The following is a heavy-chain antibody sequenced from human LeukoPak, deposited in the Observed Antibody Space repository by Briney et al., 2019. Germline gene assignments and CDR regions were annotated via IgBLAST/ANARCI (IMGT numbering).Heavy chain of an antibody. J-gene: IGHJ2*01. Sequence: GGSLRLSCEAYGFTLGTYGMTWVRQAPGKGLEWVSGITGSSTWTYYADSVRGRFTISRDNSKNTLHLQMNNLTVDDTAIYYCARELVSLGTGYFDLWGRGTLVTVSS. D-gene: IGHD7-27*01. V-gene: IGHV3-23*01. CDR2: ITGSSTWT. CDR3: ARELVSLGTGYFDL. CDR1: GFTLGTYG.